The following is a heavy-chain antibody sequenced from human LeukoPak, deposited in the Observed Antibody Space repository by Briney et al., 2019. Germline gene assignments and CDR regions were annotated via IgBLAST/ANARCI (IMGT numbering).Heavy chain of an antibody. CDR1: GASISAYS. Sequence: SETLSLTCTVSGASISAYSWSWIRQPPGKGLEWIGCIHYSGNTHCNPSLESRVTLSVDTSKNQFSLKLSSVTAADTAVYYCARHGRESRYFDWLLYYIDHWGQGALVTVS. D-gene: IGHD3-9*01. V-gene: IGHV4-59*08. CDR2: IHYSGNT. J-gene: IGHJ4*02. CDR3: ARHGRESRYFDWLLYYIDH.